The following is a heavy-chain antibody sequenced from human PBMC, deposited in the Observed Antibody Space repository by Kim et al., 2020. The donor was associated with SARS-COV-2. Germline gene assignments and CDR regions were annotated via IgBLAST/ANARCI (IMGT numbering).Heavy chain of an antibody. D-gene: IGHD6-13*01. J-gene: IGHJ5*02. CDR2: INSDGSST. CDR1: GFTFSSYW. V-gene: IGHV3-74*01. Sequence: GGSLRLSCAASGFTFSSYWMHWVRQAPGKGLVWVSRINSDGSSTSYADSVKGRFTISRDNAKNTLYLQMNSLRAEDTAVYYCARSSSSWYCFDPWSQGTLVTVSS. CDR3: ARSSSSWYCFDP.